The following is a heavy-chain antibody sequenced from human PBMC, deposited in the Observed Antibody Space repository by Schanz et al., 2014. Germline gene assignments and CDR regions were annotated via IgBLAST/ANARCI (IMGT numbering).Heavy chain of an antibody. Sequence: VQLVESGGGVVQPGRSLRLSCVASGFTFSSYDVFWVRQAPGKGLEWVSYISSSSSTRYYADSVKGRFTISRDNAKRSLFLQMNSLRVEDTAVYFCVSQTGSPNYWGQGTLVTVSS. D-gene: IGHD6-13*01. J-gene: IGHJ4*02. CDR1: GFTFSSYD. CDR2: ISSSSSTR. V-gene: IGHV3-48*03. CDR3: VSQTGSPNY.